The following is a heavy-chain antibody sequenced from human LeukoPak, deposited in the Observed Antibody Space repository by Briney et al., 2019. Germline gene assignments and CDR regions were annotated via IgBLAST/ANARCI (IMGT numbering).Heavy chain of an antibody. CDR1: GFTFSRYW. CDR2: IRQEGSEK. Sequence: PGGSLRLSCAASGFTFSRYWMGGVRQAPGQGLEWVANIRQEGSEKNYADSVKGRFTISRDNAKNSLYLQMSSLRGEDTAVYYCVRGYGSTGYDVIDVWGQETTVTVSS. CDR3: VRGYGSTGYDVIDV. J-gene: IGHJ6*02. V-gene: IGHV3-7*01. D-gene: IGHD5-12*01.